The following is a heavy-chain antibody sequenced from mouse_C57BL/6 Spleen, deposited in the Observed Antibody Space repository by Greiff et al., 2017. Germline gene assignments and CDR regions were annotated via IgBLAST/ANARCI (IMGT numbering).Heavy chain of an antibody. V-gene: IGHV1-81*01. J-gene: IGHJ2*01. D-gene: IGHD2-4*01. CDR2: IYPRSGNT. CDR3: ASPSYDYDAY. Sequence: VQRVESGAELARPGASVKLSCKASGYTFTSYGISWVKQRTGQGLEWIGEIYPRSGNTYYNEKFKGKATLTADKSSSTAYMELRSLTSEDSAVYFCASPSYDYDAYWGQGTTLTVSS. CDR1: GYTFTSYG.